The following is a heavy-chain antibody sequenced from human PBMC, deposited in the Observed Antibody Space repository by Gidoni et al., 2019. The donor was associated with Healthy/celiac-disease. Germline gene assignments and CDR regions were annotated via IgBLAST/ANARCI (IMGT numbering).Heavy chain of an antibody. J-gene: IGHJ4*02. CDR2: IYYSGST. CDR3: ARVEKGRGSFDY. V-gene: IGHV4-39*07. Sequence: QLQLQESGPGLVTPSATLSLTCTVSGGSISSRSSYWGWIRQPPGKGLEWIGSIYYSGSTYYNPSLKSRVTISVDTSKNQFSLKLSSVTAADTAVYYCARVEKGRGSFDYWGQGTLVTVSS. CDR1: GGSISSRSSY. D-gene: IGHD2-15*01.